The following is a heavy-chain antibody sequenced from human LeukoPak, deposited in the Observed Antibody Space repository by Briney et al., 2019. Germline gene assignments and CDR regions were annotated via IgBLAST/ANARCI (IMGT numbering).Heavy chain of an antibody. Sequence: PGGSLRLSCAASGFTFSSYWMSWVRQAPGKGLEWVANIKQDGSDKYYVDSVKGRFTISRDNAKNSLYLQMNSLRAEDTAVYYCAREGIGATGWQFDYWGLGTLVTVSS. CDR3: AREGIGATGWQFDY. CDR1: GFTFSSYW. CDR2: IKQDGSDK. D-gene: IGHD6-19*01. V-gene: IGHV3-7*04. J-gene: IGHJ4*02.